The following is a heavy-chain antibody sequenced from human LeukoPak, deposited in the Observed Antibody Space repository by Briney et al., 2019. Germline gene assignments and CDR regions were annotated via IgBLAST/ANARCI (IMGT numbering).Heavy chain of an antibody. V-gene: IGHV4-38-2*02. CDR2: IYHSGST. CDR3: ARDLHLLNYYDSSGYYQDY. D-gene: IGHD3-22*01. Sequence: SGTLSLTCTVSGYSISSGYYWGWIRQPPGKGLEWIGSIYHSGSTYYNPSLKSRVTISVDTSKNQFSLKLSSVTAADTAVYYCARDLHLLNYYDSSGYYQDYWGQGTLVTVSS. J-gene: IGHJ4*02. CDR1: GYSISSGYY.